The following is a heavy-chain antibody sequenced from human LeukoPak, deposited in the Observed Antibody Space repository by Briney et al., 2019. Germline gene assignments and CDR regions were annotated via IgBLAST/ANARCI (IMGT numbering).Heavy chain of an antibody. CDR1: GFTFSSYW. Sequence: GGSLRLSCAASGFTFSSYWMHWVRQVPGKGLAWVSRINSDESSVSFADSVKGRFIISRDNAKNTLYLQMNSLRTEDTAVYFCAREGRYDTSGYAFDMWGQGTVVTVSS. D-gene: IGHD3-22*01. J-gene: IGHJ3*02. CDR2: INSDESSV. V-gene: IGHV3-74*01. CDR3: AREGRYDTSGYAFDM.